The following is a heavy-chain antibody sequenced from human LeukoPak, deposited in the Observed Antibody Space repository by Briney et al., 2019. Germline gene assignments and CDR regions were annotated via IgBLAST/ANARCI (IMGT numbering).Heavy chain of an antibody. CDR2: INTNTGNP. D-gene: IGHD3-16*01. Sequence: ASVKVSCKASGYAFSTYTVHWVRQVPGQGLEWMGWINTNTGNPTYAQAFTGRFVFSLDTSVSTAFLQISSLKAEDTAVYYCTRTYYDYVWGSYGDYYFDYWGQGTLVTVSS. V-gene: IGHV7-4-1*02. CDR3: TRTYYDYVWGSYGDYYFDY. J-gene: IGHJ4*02. CDR1: GYAFSTYT.